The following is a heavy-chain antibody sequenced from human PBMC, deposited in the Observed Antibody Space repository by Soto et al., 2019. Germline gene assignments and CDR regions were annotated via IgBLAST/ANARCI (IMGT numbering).Heavy chain of an antibody. D-gene: IGHD3-9*01. CDR3: ARHRSGILTGYPYYYMDV. Sequence: PSETLSLTCTVSGGSISSSSYYWGWIRQPPGKGLEWIGSIYYSGSTYYNPSLKSRVTISVDTSKNQFSLKLSSVTAADTAVYYCARHRSGILTGYPYYYMDVWGKGTTVTVSS. V-gene: IGHV4-39*01. CDR1: GGSISSSSYY. J-gene: IGHJ6*03. CDR2: IYYSGST.